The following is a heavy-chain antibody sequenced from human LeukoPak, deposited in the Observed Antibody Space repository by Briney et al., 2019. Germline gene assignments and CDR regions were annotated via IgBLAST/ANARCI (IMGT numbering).Heavy chain of an antibody. CDR1: GGSISGYY. D-gene: IGHD4-17*01. Sequence: SETLSLTCTVSGGSISGYYWSWIRQPPGKGLEWIGYIYYSGSTNYNPSLKSRVTISVDTSKNQFSLKLSSVTAPDTAVYYCARQGGYGDYSLRYWGQGTLVTVSS. CDR3: ARQGGYGDYSLRY. V-gene: IGHV4-59*08. J-gene: IGHJ4*02. CDR2: IYYSGST.